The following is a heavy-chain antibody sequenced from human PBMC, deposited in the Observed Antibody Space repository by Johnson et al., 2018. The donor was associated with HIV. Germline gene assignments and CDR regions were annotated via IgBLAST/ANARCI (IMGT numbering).Heavy chain of an antibody. Sequence: VQLVESGGGLVQPGGSLRLSCAVSGFSFRNYWMEWVRQAPGKGLVWVSRIKSDCSSTTYAVSVRGRFTISIDNANNTLYLEMKSLSADDTAVYYCVRDDYAFHIWGQGTMVTVSS. CDR1: GFSFRNYW. CDR2: IKSDCSST. J-gene: IGHJ3*02. V-gene: IGHV3-74*01. D-gene: IGHD2-21*02. CDR3: VRDDYAFHI.